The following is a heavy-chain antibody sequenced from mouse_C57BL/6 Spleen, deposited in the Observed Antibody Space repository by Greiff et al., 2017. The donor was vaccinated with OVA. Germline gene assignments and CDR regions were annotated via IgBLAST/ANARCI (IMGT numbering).Heavy chain of an antibody. Sequence: QVQLKQPGAELVKPGASVKLSCKASGYTFTSYWMHWVKQRPGQGLEWIGMIHPNSGSTNYNEKFKSKATLTVDKSSSTAYMQLSSLTSEDSAVYYCAREHYGRTMDYWGQGTSVTVSS. CDR2: IHPNSGST. V-gene: IGHV1-64*01. D-gene: IGHD1-1*01. CDR1: GYTFTSYW. J-gene: IGHJ4*01. CDR3: AREHYGRTMDY.